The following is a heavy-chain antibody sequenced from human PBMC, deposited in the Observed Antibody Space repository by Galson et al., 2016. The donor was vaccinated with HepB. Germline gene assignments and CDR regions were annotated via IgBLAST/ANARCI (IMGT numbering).Heavy chain of an antibody. CDR2: INPFFGYT. CDR1: GGTFSSYA. V-gene: IGHV1-69*06. J-gene: IGHJ4*02. D-gene: IGHD3-10*01. CDR3: ARALGDPVGSRGTSDY. Sequence: SVKVSCKATGGTFSSYAISWMRQAPGQGLEWMGGINPFFGYTNYAQKFQGRVTITADRSTSTAYMELSSLRSEDTAVYYCARALGDPVGSRGTSDYWGQGTLVTVSS.